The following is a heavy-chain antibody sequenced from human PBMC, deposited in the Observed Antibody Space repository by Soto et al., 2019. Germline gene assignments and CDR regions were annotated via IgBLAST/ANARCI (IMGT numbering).Heavy chain of an antibody. V-gene: IGHV3-74*01. CDR2: IYSDGSST. CDR1: GFTFSSYW. CDR3: ATGGGVVATICDY. J-gene: IGHJ4*02. Sequence: EVQLVESGGDLVQPGGSLRLSCAASGFTFSSYWMHWVRQAPGRGLVWVSLIYSDGSSTSYADSVKGRFTISRDDARNTLYLQMNSLRAEDTAVYYCATGGGVVATICDYWGQGTLVTVSS. D-gene: IGHD5-12*01.